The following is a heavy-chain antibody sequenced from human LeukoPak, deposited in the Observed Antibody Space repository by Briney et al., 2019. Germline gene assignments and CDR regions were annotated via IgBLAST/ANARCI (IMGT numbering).Heavy chain of an antibody. CDR3: ARDSGSYSGAFDI. Sequence: PSETLSLTCTVSGGSISSSSYYWGWIRQPPGKGLEWIGSIYYSGSTYYNPSLKSLVTISVDTSKNQFSLKLSSVTAADTAVYYCARDSGSYSGAFDIWGQGTMVTVSS. J-gene: IGHJ3*02. V-gene: IGHV4-39*02. D-gene: IGHD1-26*01. CDR2: IYYSGST. CDR1: GGSISSSSYY.